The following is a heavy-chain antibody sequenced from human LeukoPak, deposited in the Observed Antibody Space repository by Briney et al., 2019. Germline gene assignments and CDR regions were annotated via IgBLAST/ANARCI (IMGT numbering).Heavy chain of an antibody. J-gene: IGHJ4*02. CDR2: INPNSGGT. D-gene: IGHD2-8*01. CDR3: ARTRYCTNGVCPFDY. CDR1: GYTFTGYY. Sequence: ASVKVSCKASGYTFTGYYMHWMRQAPGQGLEWMGWINPNSGGTNYAQKFQGRVTMTRDTSISTAYMELSRLRSDDTAVYYCARTRYCTNGVCPFDYWGQGTLVTVSS. V-gene: IGHV1-2*02.